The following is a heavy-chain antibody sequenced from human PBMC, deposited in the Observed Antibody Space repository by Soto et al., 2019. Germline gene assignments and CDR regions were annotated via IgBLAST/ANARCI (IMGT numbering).Heavy chain of an antibody. V-gene: IGHV1-69*01. CDR1: GGTFRSYA. CDR3: GTAGFSETYYYYYGMDV. Sequence: QVQLVQSGAEVKKPGSSVKVSCKASGGTFRSYAISWVRQAPGQGLGWMGGIIPVFGTANYAQEFQGRVTISADVCTSTAYIELSSLRSEDTARYYCGTAGFSETYYYYYGMDVWGQGTAVTFSS. CDR2: IIPVFGTA. D-gene: IGHD5-12*01. J-gene: IGHJ6*02.